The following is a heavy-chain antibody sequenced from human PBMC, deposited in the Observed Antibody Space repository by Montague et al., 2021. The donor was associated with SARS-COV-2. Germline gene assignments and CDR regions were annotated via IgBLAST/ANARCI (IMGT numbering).Heavy chain of an antibody. CDR1: GDSVSSNIAA. CDR3: TQERGPGRTTWHYFDY. D-gene: IGHD1-14*01. J-gene: IGHJ4*02. V-gene: IGHV6-1*01. CDR2: TYYRSKWYN. Sequence: CAISGDSVSSNIAAWNWIRQSPSGGLEWLGRTYYRSKWYNDYAVSVRSRITISPDTSKNQFSLQLNSVTPEDTAVYYCTQERGPGRTTWHYFDYWGQGTWSPSPQ.